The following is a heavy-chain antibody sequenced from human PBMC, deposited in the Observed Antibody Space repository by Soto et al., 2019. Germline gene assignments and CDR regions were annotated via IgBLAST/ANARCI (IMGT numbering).Heavy chain of an antibody. V-gene: IGHV1-69*01. D-gene: IGHD5-12*01. CDR3: ASPLHSGYDCVY. CDR2: IIPIFGTA. CDR1: GGTFSSYA. Sequence: QVQLVQSGAEVKKPGSSVKVSCKASGGTFSSYAIRWVRQAPGQGLEWMGGIIPIFGTANYAQKFQGRVTITADESTSTAYMELSSRRSEDTAVYYCASPLHSGYDCVYWGQGTLVTVSS. J-gene: IGHJ4*02.